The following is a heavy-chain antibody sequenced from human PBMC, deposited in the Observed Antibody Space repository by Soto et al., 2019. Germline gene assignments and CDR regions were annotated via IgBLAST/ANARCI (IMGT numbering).Heavy chain of an antibody. V-gene: IGHV1-2*04. CDR2: INPNSGGT. CDR1: GYTFTGYY. CDR3: ARDPRGSIAAAGPTYYYYGMDV. D-gene: IGHD6-13*01. Sequence: ASVKVSCKASGYTFTGYYMHWVRQAPGQGLEWMGWINPNSGGTNYAQKFQGWVTMTRDTSISTAYMELSRLRSDDTAVYYCARDPRGSIAAAGPTYYYYGMDVWGQGTTVTSP. J-gene: IGHJ6*02.